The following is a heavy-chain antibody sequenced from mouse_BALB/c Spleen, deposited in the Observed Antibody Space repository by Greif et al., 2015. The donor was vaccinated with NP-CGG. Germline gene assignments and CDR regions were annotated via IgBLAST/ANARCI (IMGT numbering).Heavy chain of an antibody. J-gene: IGHJ4*01. D-gene: IGHD2-1*01. CDR3: ASEGNYGHYYAMDY. V-gene: IGHV1-39*01. CDR2: IDPYYGGT. Sequence: EVQLQQSGPELEKPGASVKISCKASGYSFTGYNMNWVKQSNGKSLEWIGNIDPYYGGTSYNQKFKGKATLTVDKSSSTAYMQLNVLTSEDSAVYYCASEGNYGHYYAMDYWAQGTSVTVSS. CDR1: GYSFTGYN.